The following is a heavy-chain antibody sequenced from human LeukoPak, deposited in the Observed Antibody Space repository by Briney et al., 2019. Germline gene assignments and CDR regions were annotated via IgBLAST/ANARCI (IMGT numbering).Heavy chain of an antibody. CDR1: GFTFSSNA. Sequence: GSLRLSCGASGFTFSSNAMYWVRQAPGKGLEWVSGISDSGRSTYYADSVKGRFTISRDKSKNMLYLQMNSLRAEDTAVYYCAKDLAGTTSFDYWGQGTLVTVSS. CDR3: AKDLAGTTSFDY. CDR2: ISDSGRST. D-gene: IGHD1-7*01. J-gene: IGHJ4*02. V-gene: IGHV3-23*01.